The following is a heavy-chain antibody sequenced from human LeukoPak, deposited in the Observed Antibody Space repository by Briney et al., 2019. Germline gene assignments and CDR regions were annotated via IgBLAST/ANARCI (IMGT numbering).Heavy chain of an antibody. CDR3: ARDRNYYYYMDV. CDR2: ISSSGSTI. CDR1: GFTFSSHA. J-gene: IGHJ6*03. Sequence: PGGSLRLSCAASGFTFSSHAMSWVRQAPGKGLEWVSYISSSGSTIYYADSVKGRFTISRDNAKNSLYLQMNSLRAEDTAVYYCARDRNYYYYMDVWGKGTTVTVSS. V-gene: IGHV3-48*04.